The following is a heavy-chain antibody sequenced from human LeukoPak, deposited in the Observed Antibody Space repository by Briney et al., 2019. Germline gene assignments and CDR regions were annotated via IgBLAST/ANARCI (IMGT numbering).Heavy chain of an antibody. V-gene: IGHV4-30-2*01. J-gene: IGHJ4*02. CDR1: GGSISSGGYS. D-gene: IGHD2-21*02. CDR2: IYHSGST. CDR3: ARVSGVVTAIEFDY. Sequence: SETLSLTCAVSGGSISSGGYSWSWIRQPPGKGLEWIGYIYHSGSTYYNPSLKSRVTISVARSKNQFSLKLSSVTAADTAVYYCARVSGVVTAIEFDYWGQGTLVTVSS.